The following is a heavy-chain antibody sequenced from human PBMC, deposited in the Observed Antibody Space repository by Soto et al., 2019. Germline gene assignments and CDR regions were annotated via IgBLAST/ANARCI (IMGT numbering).Heavy chain of an antibody. CDR3: ARAPPGRDGYNRFDF. J-gene: IGHJ4*02. CDR1: GYTFSEYW. D-gene: IGHD5-12*01. Sequence: GESLKISCKTSGYTFSEYWIAWVREMPGKGLEWMGIIYPGDSDTRYSPSFPGQVTISADKSISIAYLQWSSLKASDSAIYYCARAPPGRDGYNRFDFWGQGTLVTVSS. V-gene: IGHV5-51*01. CDR2: IYPGDSDT.